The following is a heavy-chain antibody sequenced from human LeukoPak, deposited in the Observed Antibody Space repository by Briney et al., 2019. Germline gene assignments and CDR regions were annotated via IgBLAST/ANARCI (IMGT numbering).Heavy chain of an antibody. D-gene: IGHD3-9*01. V-gene: IGHV1-69*04. CDR2: IIPILGIA. CDR3: ASYVLRYFDWLPPPGYYFDY. CDR1: GGTFSSYA. Sequence: ASVKVSCKASGGTFSSYAISWVRQAPGEGLEWMGRIIPILGIANYAQKFQGRVTITADKSTSTAYMELSSLRSEDTAVYYCASYVLRYFDWLPPPGYYFDYWGQGTLVTVSS. J-gene: IGHJ4*02.